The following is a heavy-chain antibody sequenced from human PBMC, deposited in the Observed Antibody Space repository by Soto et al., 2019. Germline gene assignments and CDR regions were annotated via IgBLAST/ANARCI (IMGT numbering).Heavy chain of an antibody. CDR3: VRDLMHGAFDI. J-gene: IGHJ3*02. V-gene: IGHV3-21*01. Sequence: EVQLVESGGGLVKPGGSLRLSCAASGFSFSTYSMNWVRQAPGKGLEWVSSISSTSTYIYSADSMKGRFTISRDNAKNSLYLPMNSLRAADTATYYCVRDLMHGAFDIWGQGTMVTVSS. CDR1: GFSFSTYS. CDR2: ISSTSTYI.